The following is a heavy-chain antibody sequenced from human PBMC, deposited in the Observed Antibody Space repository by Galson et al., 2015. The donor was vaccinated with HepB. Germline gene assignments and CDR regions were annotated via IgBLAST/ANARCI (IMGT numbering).Heavy chain of an antibody. J-gene: IGHJ6*02. Sequence: LRLSCAASGFIFSNYGMHRVRQAPGKGLEWVAVISYDENQIKYADSVKGRFTISRDNSKKRLYLQMNSLRAEDTAVYYCAKDILLSTDYDYYGMDVWGRGTTVTVSS. CDR1: GFIFSNYG. D-gene: IGHD2/OR15-2a*01. CDR2: ISYDENQI. CDR3: AKDILLSTDYDYYGMDV. V-gene: IGHV3-30*18.